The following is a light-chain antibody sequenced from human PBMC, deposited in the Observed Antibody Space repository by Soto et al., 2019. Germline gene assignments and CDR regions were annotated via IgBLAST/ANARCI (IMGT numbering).Light chain of an antibody. CDR1: SSNIGTYT. V-gene: IGLV1-44*01. CDR2: NND. CDR3: AAWDDSLSGLYV. J-gene: IGLJ1*01. Sequence: QSVLTQPPSASGTPGQRVTISCSGSSSNIGTYTVNWYQQLPGTAPKLLIYNNDQRPSGVPDRFSGFKYGTAASLAISGLQSEDEAEYYYAAWDDSLSGLYVFGTATKVTVL.